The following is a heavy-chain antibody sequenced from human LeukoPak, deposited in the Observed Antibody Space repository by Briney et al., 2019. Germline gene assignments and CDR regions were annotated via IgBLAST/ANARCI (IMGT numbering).Heavy chain of an antibody. CDR2: ISGGGGST. J-gene: IGHJ4*02. V-gene: IGHV3-23*01. CDR3: AKSVLTYGDLWY. Sequence: GGSLRLSCAASGFTFSSYAMSWVRQAPGKGLEWVSGISGGGGSTYYADSVKGRFTISRDNSKNTLYLQMNSLRAEDTAVYYCAKSVLTYGDLWYWGQGTLVTVSS. CDR1: GFTFSSYA. D-gene: IGHD4-17*01.